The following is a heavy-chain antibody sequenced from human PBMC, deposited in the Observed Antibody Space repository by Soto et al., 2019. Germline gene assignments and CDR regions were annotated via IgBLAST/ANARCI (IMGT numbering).Heavy chain of an antibody. CDR1: GFTFSSYG. CDR3: ARGNSQNSGAFDY. D-gene: IGHD4-17*01. J-gene: IGHJ4*02. Sequence: QVQLVESGGGVVQPGGSLRLSCAASGFTFSSYGMHWVRQAPGKGLEWVAVIWYDGGNKYYADSVKGRFTISRDNSKNTLYMQMNSLRDEDTAVYYCARGNSQNSGAFDYWGQGSLVTVSS. V-gene: IGHV3-33*01. CDR2: IWYDGGNK.